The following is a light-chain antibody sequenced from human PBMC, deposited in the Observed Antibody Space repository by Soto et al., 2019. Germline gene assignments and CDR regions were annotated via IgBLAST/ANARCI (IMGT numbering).Light chain of an antibody. V-gene: IGKV1-5*01. Sequence: DIQMTQSPSTLSASVGDRVSIACRASQSISSSLAGYQQKPGKAPKLLIYDASSLESGVPSSFSGSRYGTEFTRSIHILQPQDFATCYGQQDDRYSWPFGQGPKVELK. CDR2: DAS. CDR3: QQDDRYSWP. CDR1: QSISSS. J-gene: IGKJ1*01.